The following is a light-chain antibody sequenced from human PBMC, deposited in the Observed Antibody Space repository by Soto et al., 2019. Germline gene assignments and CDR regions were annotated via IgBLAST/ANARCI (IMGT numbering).Light chain of an antibody. CDR1: QDISNY. CDR2: DAS. Sequence: LSASVGDRVTITCQASQDISNYLNWYQQKPGKAPKLLIYDASTLQTGVPSRFSGSGSGTDFTLTISYLQSEDFGTYYCQQFYNYPRTFGQGTKVDIK. J-gene: IGKJ1*01. V-gene: IGKV1-33*01. CDR3: QQFYNYPRT.